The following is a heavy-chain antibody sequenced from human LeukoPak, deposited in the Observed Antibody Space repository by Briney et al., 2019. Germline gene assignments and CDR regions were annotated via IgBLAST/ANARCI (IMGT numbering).Heavy chain of an antibody. V-gene: IGHV3-53*01. CDR3: AILDSSGWYCFDY. CDR2: IYSGGST. D-gene: IGHD6-19*01. Sequence: PGGSLRLSCAASGFTVSSHYMTWVRQVPGKGLEWVSAIYSGGSTYYADSVKGRFTISRDNSKNTVYLQMNGLRAEDTAVYHCAILDSSGWYCFDYWGQGTLVTVSS. J-gene: IGHJ4*02. CDR1: GFTVSSHY.